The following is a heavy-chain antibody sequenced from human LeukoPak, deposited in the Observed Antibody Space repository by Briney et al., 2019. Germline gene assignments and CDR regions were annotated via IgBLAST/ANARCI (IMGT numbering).Heavy chain of an antibody. CDR1: RFAFSNYG. CDR3: AKSSYYDTSGSYREYYFDY. J-gene: IGHJ4*02. Sequence: PGGSLRLSCAVSRFAFSNYGMSWVRQAPGKGLEWVSAISGSGGSTYYADSVKGRFTISRDNSKNTLYLQMNSLRAEDTALYYCAKSSYYDTSGSYREYYFDYWGQGALVTLSS. D-gene: IGHD3-22*01. CDR2: ISGSGGST. V-gene: IGHV3-23*01.